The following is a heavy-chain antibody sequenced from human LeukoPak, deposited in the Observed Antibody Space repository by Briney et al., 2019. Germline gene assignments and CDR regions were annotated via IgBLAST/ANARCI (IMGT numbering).Heavy chain of an antibody. Sequence: SETLSLTCTVSGGSISSGGYYWSWIRQHPGKGLEWIGYIYYSGSTYYNPSLKSRVTISVDTSKNQFSLKLSSVTAADTAVYYCARDKGGPIVGANGAFDIWGQGTMVTVSS. J-gene: IGHJ3*02. CDR3: ARDKGGPIVGANGAFDI. CDR1: GGSISSGGYY. CDR2: IYYSGST. V-gene: IGHV4-31*03. D-gene: IGHD1-26*01.